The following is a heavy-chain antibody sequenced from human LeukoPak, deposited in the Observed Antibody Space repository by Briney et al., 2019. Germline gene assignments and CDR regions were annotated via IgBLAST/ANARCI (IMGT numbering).Heavy chain of an antibody. J-gene: IGHJ4*02. CDR2: ISYDGNKK. D-gene: IGHD6-13*01. Sequence: GGSLRLSCAASGFTFSGSAMHWVRQAPGKGLEWVAVISYDGNKKYYADSVKGRFTISRDNSKNTLYLQMNSLRAEDTAVYYCARDPRSTLIQIAAAGFVYWGQGTLVTVSS. CDR1: GFTFSGSA. CDR3: ARDPRSTLIQIAAAGFVY. V-gene: IGHV3-30*04.